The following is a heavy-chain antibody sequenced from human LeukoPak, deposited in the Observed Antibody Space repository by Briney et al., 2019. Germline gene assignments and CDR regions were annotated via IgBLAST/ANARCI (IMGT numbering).Heavy chain of an antibody. D-gene: IGHD3-22*01. Sequence: GGSLRLSCAASGFTFSSYSMNWVRQAPGKGLEWVSSISSSSSYIYYADSVKGRFTISRDNAKNSLYLQMNSLRAEDTAVYYCARDRHYYNSSGYQDLFDYWGQGTLVTVSS. CDR1: GFTFSSYS. CDR2: ISSSSSYI. V-gene: IGHV3-21*01. CDR3: ARDRHYYNSSGYQDLFDY. J-gene: IGHJ4*02.